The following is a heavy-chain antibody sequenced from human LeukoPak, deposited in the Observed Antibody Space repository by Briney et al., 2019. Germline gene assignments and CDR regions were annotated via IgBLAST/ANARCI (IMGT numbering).Heavy chain of an antibody. D-gene: IGHD3-22*01. V-gene: IGHV3-23*01. J-gene: IGHJ3*02. Sequence: PGGSLRLSCAASGFTFSSYAMSWVHQAPGKGLEWVSAISGSGGSTYYADSVKGRFTISRDNSKNTLYLQMNSLRAEDTAVYYCAKSTDITYYYDSSGFEFAFDIWGQGTMVTVSS. CDR1: GFTFSSYA. CDR2: ISGSGGST. CDR3: AKSTDITYYYDSSGFEFAFDI.